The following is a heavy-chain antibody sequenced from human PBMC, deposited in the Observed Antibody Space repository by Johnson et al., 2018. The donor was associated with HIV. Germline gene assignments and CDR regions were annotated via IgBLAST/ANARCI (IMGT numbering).Heavy chain of an antibody. CDR3: AKVAVATAAGGVALDI. V-gene: IGHV3-53*01. Sequence: VQLVESGGGLIQPGGSLRLSCAASGFTVSSNYMSWVRQAPGKGLEWVSVIYSGGSTYYADSVKGRFTISRDNSKNTLYLQMNSLRAEDTAVYYCAKVAVATAAGGVALDIWGQGTMVTVSS. D-gene: IGHD6-13*01. CDR1: GFTVSSNY. J-gene: IGHJ3*02. CDR2: IYSGGST.